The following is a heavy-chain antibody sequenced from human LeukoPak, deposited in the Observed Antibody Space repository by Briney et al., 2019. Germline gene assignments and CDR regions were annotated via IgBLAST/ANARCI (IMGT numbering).Heavy chain of an antibody. Sequence: ASEKVSCKASGGTFSSYAISWVRQAPGQVLEWMGGIIPIFGTANYAQKFLGRVTITADESTSTAYMELSSLRSEDTAVYYCARHLGYGDYAWFWFDPWGQGTLVTVSS. J-gene: IGHJ5*02. CDR1: GGTFSSYA. CDR2: IIPIFGTA. V-gene: IGHV1-69*01. D-gene: IGHD4-17*01. CDR3: ARHLGYGDYAWFWFDP.